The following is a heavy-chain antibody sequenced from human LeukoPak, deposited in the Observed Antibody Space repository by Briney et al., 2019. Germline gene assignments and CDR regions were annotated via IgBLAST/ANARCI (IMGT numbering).Heavy chain of an antibody. CDR2: IIPIFGTA. Sequence: ASVKVSCKASGGTFSSYAISWVRQAPGQGLEWMGGIIPIFGTANYAQKFQGRVTITTDESTSTAYMELSSLRSEDTAVYYCARELKYSSSWSPYYYYGMDVWGQGTTVTVSS. V-gene: IGHV1-69*05. CDR1: GGTFSSYA. CDR3: ARELKYSSSWSPYYYYGMDV. D-gene: IGHD6-13*01. J-gene: IGHJ6*02.